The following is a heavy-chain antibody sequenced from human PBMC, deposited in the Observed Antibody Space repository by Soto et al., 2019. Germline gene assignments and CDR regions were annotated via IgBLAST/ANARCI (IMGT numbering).Heavy chain of an antibody. CDR1: GFTFTSYS. CDR2: ISSSSDYI. D-gene: IGHD2-2*01. Sequence: EVQLVESGGGLVKPGGSLRLSCAASGFTFTSYSMNWVRQAPGKGLEWVSSISSSSDYIFYADSVKGRFTISRDNAKNSLYLQMNRLRAEDTAVYYCARSVPAAPFDIWGQGTMVIVSS. V-gene: IGHV3-21*01. CDR3: ARSVPAAPFDI. J-gene: IGHJ3*02.